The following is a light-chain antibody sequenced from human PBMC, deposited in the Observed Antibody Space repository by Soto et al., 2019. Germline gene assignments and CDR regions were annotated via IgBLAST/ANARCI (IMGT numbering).Light chain of an antibody. CDR3: QQYNAWPPT. CDR2: GAS. V-gene: IGKV3-15*01. J-gene: IGKJ1*01. Sequence: VLTQSPATLSVSPGERVTLSCRTSQSVGSSLAWYQQMPGQAPRLLIYGASSRETGISDRFSGGGSGTEFVLTISDLQSEDFAVYSCQQYNAWPPTFGQGTKVDIK. CDR1: QSVGSS.